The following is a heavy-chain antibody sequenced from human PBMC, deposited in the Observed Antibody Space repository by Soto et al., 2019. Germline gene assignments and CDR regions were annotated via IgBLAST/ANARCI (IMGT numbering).Heavy chain of an antibody. D-gene: IGHD3-3*01. V-gene: IGHV4-4*02. CDR1: GGSISSSNW. J-gene: IGHJ6*02. Sequence: SETLSLTCAVSGGSISSSNWWSWVRQPPGKGLEWIGEIYHSGSTNYNPSLKSRVTISVDKSKNQFSLKLSSVTAADTAVYYCARGALRFLEWLGYYYYYGMDVWGQGTTVTVSS. CDR3: ARGALRFLEWLGYYYYYGMDV. CDR2: IYHSGST.